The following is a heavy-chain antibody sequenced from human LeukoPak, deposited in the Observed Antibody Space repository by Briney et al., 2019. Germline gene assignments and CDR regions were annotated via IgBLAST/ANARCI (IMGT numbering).Heavy chain of an antibody. CDR3: AKSSGGAFDY. D-gene: IGHD3-16*01. V-gene: IGHV3-9*01. CDR2: ITWNSGSL. CDR1: GFIFDDYA. Sequence: GRSLRLSCAASGFIFDDYAMHWVRQAPGKGLEWVSGITWNSGSLVYADSVKGRFTISRDNAQNSLYLQMNSLRTEDTALYYCAKSSGGAFDYWGQGTLVTVSS. J-gene: IGHJ4*02.